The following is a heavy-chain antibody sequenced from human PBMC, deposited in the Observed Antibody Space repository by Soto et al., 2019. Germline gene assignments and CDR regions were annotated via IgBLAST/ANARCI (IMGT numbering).Heavy chain of an antibody. Sequence: QVQLVESGGGVVQPGRSLRLSCAASGFTFSSYAMQWVRQAPGKGLEWVAVISYDGSNKYYADSVKGRFTISRDNSKNTVFLQMNSLRAEDTAVYYCARVGRLHYFDYWGQGTLVTVSS. CDR3: ARVGRLHYFDY. V-gene: IGHV3-30-3*01. J-gene: IGHJ4*02. CDR2: ISYDGSNK. D-gene: IGHD4-17*01. CDR1: GFTFSSYA.